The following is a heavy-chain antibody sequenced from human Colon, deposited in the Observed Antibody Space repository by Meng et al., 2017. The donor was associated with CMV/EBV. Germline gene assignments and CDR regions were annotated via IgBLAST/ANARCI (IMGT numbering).Heavy chain of an antibody. CDR3: AREHDTDSSGYYLDY. J-gene: IGHJ4*02. D-gene: IGHD3-22*01. Sequence: GGSLRLSCAASGFTFSSYGMHWVRQAPGKGLEWVAFIRYDGSNKYYADSVKGRFTISRDNSKNTLYLQMNSLRAEDTAVYYCAREHDTDSSGYYLDYWGQGTLVTVSS. V-gene: IGHV3-30*02. CDR1: GFTFSSYG. CDR2: IRYDGSNK.